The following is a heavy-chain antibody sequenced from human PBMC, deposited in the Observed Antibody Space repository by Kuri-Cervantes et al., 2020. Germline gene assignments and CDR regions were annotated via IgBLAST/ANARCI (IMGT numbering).Heavy chain of an antibody. CDR1: GYTFTSYG. J-gene: IGHJ4*02. Sequence: VKVSCKASGYTFTSYGISWVRQAPGQGLEWMGWISAYNGNTNYAQKLQGRVTMTTDTSTSTAYMELSSLRSEDTAVYYCARGRRPRYSSGCDYWGQGTLVTVSS. CDR3: ARGRRPRYSSGCDY. V-gene: IGHV1-18*01. D-gene: IGHD6-19*01. CDR2: ISAYNGNT.